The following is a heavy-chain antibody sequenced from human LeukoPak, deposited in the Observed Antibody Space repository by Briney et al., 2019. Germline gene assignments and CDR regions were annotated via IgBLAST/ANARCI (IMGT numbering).Heavy chain of an antibody. CDR1: GASFSGYY. J-gene: IGHJ4*02. V-gene: IGHV4-34*01. CDR2: INHSEST. D-gene: IGHD6-13*01. Sequence: EPSETLSLTCAVYGASFSGYYWSWIRQPPGKGLEWVGEINHSESTNYNPSLKSRVTISVDTSKNQFSLKLSSVTAADTAVYYCARGAPYSSSWFGYWGQGTLVTVSS. CDR3: ARGAPYSSSWFGY.